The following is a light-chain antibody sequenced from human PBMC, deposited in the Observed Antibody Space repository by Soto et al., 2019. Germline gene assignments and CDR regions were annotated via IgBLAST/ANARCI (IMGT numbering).Light chain of an antibody. CDR3: SSFTSDRTYV. J-gene: IGLJ1*01. CDR2: EVN. Sequence: QSVLTQPASVSGSPGQSITISCTGTSSDVGGYNYVSWYQQHPAKAPKLMIYEVNDRPPGVSNRFSGSKSGNTASLTISGLQAEDEADYYCSSFTSDRTYVFGTGTKVTVL. CDR1: SSDVGGYNY. V-gene: IGLV2-14*01.